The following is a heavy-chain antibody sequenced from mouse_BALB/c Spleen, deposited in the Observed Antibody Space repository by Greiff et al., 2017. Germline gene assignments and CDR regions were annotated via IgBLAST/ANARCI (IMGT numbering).Heavy chain of an antibody. J-gene: IGHJ2*01. CDR2: ISSGGSYT. CDR1: GFTFSSYG. CDR3: ASYYEGGFDY. V-gene: IGHV5-6*01. D-gene: IGHD1-1*01. Sequence: EVKVVESGGDLVKPGGSLKLSCAASGFTFSSYGMSWVRQTPDKRLEWVATISSGGSYTYYPDSVKGRFTISRDNAKNTLYLQMSSLKSEDTAMYYCASYYEGGFDYWGQGTTLTVSS.